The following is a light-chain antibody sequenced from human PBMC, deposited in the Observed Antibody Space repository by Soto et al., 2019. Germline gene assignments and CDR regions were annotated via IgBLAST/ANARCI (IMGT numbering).Light chain of an antibody. CDR2: DVN. V-gene: IGLV2-14*01. CDR1: SSDVGTYNF. CDR3: SSYSLSSTVV. J-gene: IGLJ2*01. Sequence: QSALTQPASVSGSPGQSITISCTGTSSDVGTYNFVSWYQQHPGKAPKLMIYDVNNRPSGVSNRFSGSKSGNTASLNISGLQAEDEADYYCSSYSLSSTVVFGGGTKLTVL.